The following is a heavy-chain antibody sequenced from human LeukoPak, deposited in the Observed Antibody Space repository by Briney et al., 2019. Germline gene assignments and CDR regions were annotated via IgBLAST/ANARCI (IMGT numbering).Heavy chain of an antibody. CDR2: ISYDGSNK. CDR3: ARAMGPSSSLDY. V-gene: IGHV3-30-3*01. D-gene: IGHD6-6*01. Sequence: GGSLRLSCAASGFTFSSYAMSWVRQAPGKGLEWVAVISYDGSNKYYADSVKGRFTISRDNSKNTLYLQMNSLRAEDTAVYYCARAMGPSSSLDYWGQGTLVTVSS. CDR1: GFTFSSYA. J-gene: IGHJ4*02.